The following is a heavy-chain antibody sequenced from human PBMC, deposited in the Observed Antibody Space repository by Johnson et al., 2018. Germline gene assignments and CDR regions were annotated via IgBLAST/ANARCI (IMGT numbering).Heavy chain of an antibody. CDR1: GASISSSSFY. V-gene: IGHV4-39*01. CDR3: AKHRGDGDFQDAFDI. Sequence: QVQLQESGPGLVKPSEILSLPCTVPGASISSSSFYWGWIRQPLGKGLEWIGSVYYSGSTYYMPSLQSRVTISVDMSMNHVSLKLTSATAADTAVYYCAKHRGDGDFQDAFDIWGLGTTVTVSS. J-gene: IGHJ3*02. D-gene: IGHD4-17*01. CDR2: VYYSGST.